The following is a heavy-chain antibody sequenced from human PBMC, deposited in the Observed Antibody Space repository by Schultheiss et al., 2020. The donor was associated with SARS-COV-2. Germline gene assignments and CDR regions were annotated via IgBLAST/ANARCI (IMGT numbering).Heavy chain of an antibody. J-gene: IGHJ3*02. D-gene: IGHD1-26*01. CDR1: GGSISSGGYY. V-gene: IGHV4-61*08. CDR2: IYYSGST. CDR3: ARARNSGIDAFDI. Sequence: SQTLSLTCTVFGGSISSGGYYWSWIRHHPGKGLEWIGYIYYSGSTNYNPSLKSRVTISVDTSKNQFSLKLSSVTAADTAVYYCARARNSGIDAFDIWGQGTTVTVSS.